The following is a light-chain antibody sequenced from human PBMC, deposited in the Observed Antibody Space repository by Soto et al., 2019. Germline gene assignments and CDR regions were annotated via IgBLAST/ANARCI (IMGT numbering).Light chain of an antibody. CDR3: QQYYSTPYT. J-gene: IGKJ2*01. CDR1: QSVSSN. V-gene: IGKV3-15*01. Sequence: EIVMTQSPATLSVSPGERATLSCRASQSVSSNLAWYQQKPGQAPRLLIYGASTRATGIPARFSGSGSGTEFTLTISSLQSEDVAVYCCQQYYSTPYTFGQGTKLEIK. CDR2: GAS.